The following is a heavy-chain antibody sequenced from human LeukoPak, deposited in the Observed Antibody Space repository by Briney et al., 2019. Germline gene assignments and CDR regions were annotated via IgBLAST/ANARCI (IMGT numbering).Heavy chain of an antibody. CDR1: GFTFTSSA. J-gene: IGHJ3*01. D-gene: IGHD4-23*01. Sequence: SVKVSCKASGFTFTSSAVQWVRQARGQRLEWIGWIVVGSGNTNYAQKFQERVTITRDMSTSTVYMELSSLRSEDMAVYYCAAEGRPTVVTFRKGAVDLWGQGTMVTVSS. CDR2: IVVGSGNT. CDR3: AAEGRPTVVTFRKGAVDL. V-gene: IGHV1-58*01.